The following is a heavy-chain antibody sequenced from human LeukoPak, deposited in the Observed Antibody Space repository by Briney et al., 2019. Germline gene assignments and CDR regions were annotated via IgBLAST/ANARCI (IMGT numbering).Heavy chain of an antibody. CDR2: ISYDGSNK. D-gene: IGHD3-10*01. V-gene: IGHV3-30*18. Sequence: GGSLRLSCAASGFTFSSYGMHWVRQAPGKGLEWVSVISYDGSNKYYADSVKGRFTISRDNSKNTLYLQMNSLRAEDTAVYYCAKEYYGSGSYYYPTDYYGMDVWGQGTTVTVSS. CDR3: AKEYYGSGSYYYPTDYYGMDV. J-gene: IGHJ6*02. CDR1: GFTFSSYG.